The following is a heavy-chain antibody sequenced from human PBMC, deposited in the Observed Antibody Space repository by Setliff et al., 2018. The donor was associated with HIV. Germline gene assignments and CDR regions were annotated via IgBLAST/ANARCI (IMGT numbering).Heavy chain of an antibody. CDR3: AKYTRGGSIFYYMDV. J-gene: IGHJ6*03. CDR2: ISDTGIST. V-gene: IGHV3-23*01. CDR1: GFTFSSCA. Sequence: GGSLRLSCAASGFTFSSCAMSWVRQAPGKGLEWVSAISDTGISTYYADSVKGRLTISRDNSKNTLYLQMNSLRAEDTAVYFCAKYTRGGSIFYYMDVWGKGTTVTVSS. D-gene: IGHD3-3*01.